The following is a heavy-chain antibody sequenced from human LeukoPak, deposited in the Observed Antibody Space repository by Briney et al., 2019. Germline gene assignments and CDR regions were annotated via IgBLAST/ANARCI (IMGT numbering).Heavy chain of an antibody. V-gene: IGHV3-20*04. CDR1: RFTFDDYG. J-gene: IGHJ4*02. CDR2: INWNGGST. Sequence: GGSLRLSCTASRFTFDDYGMSWVRQVPGKGLEWVSGINWNGGSTGYADSVKGRFTISRDNAKKSLHLLMNSLRAEDTALYYCARVGASSGYYFDYWGQGTLVTVSS. D-gene: IGHD3-22*01. CDR3: ARVGASSGYYFDY.